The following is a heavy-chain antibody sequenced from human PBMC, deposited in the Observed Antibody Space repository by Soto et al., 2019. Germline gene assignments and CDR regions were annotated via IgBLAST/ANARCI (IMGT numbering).Heavy chain of an antibody. D-gene: IGHD5-18*01. CDR2: IYHSGST. V-gene: IGHV4-38-2*02. Sequence: SETLSLTCAVSGYSISSGYYWGWIRQPPGKGLEWIGSIYHSGSTYYNPSLKSRVTISVDTSKNQFSLKLSSVTAADTAVYYCARDLGSGYSYGYGYYYYGMDVWGQGTAVTVSS. J-gene: IGHJ6*02. CDR1: GYSISSGYY. CDR3: ARDLGSGYSYGYGYYYYGMDV.